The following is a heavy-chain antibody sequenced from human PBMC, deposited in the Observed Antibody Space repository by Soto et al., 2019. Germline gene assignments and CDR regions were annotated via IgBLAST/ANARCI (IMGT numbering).Heavy chain of an antibody. CDR1: GGSFTSNNC. Sequence: SETLSLTCAVSGGSFTSNNCWTFVRQPPGQGLEWIGEIYRTGSTNYNPSLKSRVTISLDKSENQFSLKVTSLTAADTAVYYCASRDPGTSVDYWGQGTLVTVS. V-gene: IGHV4-4*02. J-gene: IGHJ4*02. CDR2: IYRTGST. D-gene: IGHD1-7*01. CDR3: ASRDPGTSVDY.